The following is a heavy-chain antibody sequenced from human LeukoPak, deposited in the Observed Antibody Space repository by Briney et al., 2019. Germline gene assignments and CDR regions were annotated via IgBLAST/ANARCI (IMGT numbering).Heavy chain of an antibody. CDR2: ISSSSSYI. Sequence: GGSLRLSCAASGFTFSTYSMNWARQAPGKGLEWVSSISSSSSYIYYADSVKGRFTISRDDAKNSLYLQMNSLRAEDTAVYYCARVDYDSSGYYDYWGQGTLVTVSS. J-gene: IGHJ4*02. CDR1: GFTFSTYS. D-gene: IGHD3-22*01. CDR3: ARVDYDSSGYYDY. V-gene: IGHV3-21*01.